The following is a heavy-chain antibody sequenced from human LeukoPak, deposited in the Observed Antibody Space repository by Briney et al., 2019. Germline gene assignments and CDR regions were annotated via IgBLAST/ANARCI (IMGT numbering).Heavy chain of an antibody. V-gene: IGHV3-9*01. Sequence: GGSLRLSCSASGFTFSSYWVTWVRQAPGKGLEWVSGISWNSGSIGYADSVKGRFTISRDNAKNSLYLQMNSLRAEDTALYYCAKVDHYYYGSWGQGTLVTVSS. CDR2: ISWNSGSI. CDR3: AKVDHYYYGS. CDR1: GFTFSSYW. J-gene: IGHJ4*02. D-gene: IGHD3-10*01.